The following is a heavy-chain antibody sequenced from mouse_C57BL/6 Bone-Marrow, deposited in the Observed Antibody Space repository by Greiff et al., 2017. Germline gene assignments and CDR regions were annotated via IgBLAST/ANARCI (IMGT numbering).Heavy chain of an antibody. Sequence: QVQPQQHGAELVKPGASVKLSCKASGYTFTSYWMHWVKQRPGRGLEWIGRIDPNSGGTKYNEKFKSKATLTVDKPSSTAYMQLSSLTSEDSAVYYCARYGPLRPGAWFAYWGQGTLVTVSA. CDR2: IDPNSGGT. D-gene: IGHD2-4*01. CDR3: ARYGPLRPGAWFAY. J-gene: IGHJ3*01. CDR1: GYTFTSYW. V-gene: IGHV1-72*01.